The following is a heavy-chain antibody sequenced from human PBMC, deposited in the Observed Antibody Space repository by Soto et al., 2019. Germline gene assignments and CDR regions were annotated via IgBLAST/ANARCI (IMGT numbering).Heavy chain of an antibody. Sequence: LSLTCTVSGGSISSGDYYWSWIRQPPGKGLEWIGYIYYSGSTYYNPSLKSRVTISVDTSKNQFSLKLSSVTAADTAVYYCAGIKSKRLSGLDPWGQGTLVTVSS. CDR3: AGIKSKRLSGLDP. CDR2: IYYSGST. V-gene: IGHV4-30-4*01. CDR1: GGSISSGDYY. J-gene: IGHJ5*02. D-gene: IGHD5-12*01.